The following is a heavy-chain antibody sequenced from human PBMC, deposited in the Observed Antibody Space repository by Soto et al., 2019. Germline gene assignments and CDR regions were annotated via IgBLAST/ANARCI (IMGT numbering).Heavy chain of an antibody. D-gene: IGHD1-26*01. V-gene: IGHV4-30-2*01. CDR2: IYHSGST. J-gene: IGHJ4*02. CDR3: ARGRVVGATTFDY. Sequence: SETLSLTCAVSGGSISSGGYSWSWIRQPPGKGLEWIGYIYHSGSTYYNPSLKSRVTISVDRSKNQFSLKLSSVTAADTAVYYCARGRVVGATTFDYWGQGTLVTVSS. CDR1: GGSISSGGYS.